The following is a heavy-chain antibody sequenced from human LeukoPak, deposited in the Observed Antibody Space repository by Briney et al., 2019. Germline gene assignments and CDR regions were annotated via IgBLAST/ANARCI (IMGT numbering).Heavy chain of an antibody. CDR3: ARPTRSGGSGYESFDY. D-gene: IGHD5-18*01. V-gene: IGHV1-8*01. Sequence: ASVKVSCKASGYTFTSYDINWVRQATGQGLEWMGWMNPNSGNTGYAQKFQGRVVVTTDTSISTVYMELYSLTSDDTAVYYCARPTRSGGSGYESFDYWGQGTLVSVSS. CDR1: GYTFTSYD. CDR2: MNPNSGNT. J-gene: IGHJ4*02.